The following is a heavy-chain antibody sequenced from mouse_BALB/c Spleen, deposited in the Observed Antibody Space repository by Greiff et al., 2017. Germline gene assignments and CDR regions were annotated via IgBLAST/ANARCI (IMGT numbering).Heavy chain of an antibody. CDR1: GYTFTSYY. J-gene: IGHJ4*01. D-gene: IGHD2-10*01. CDR3: ARSSYYGNLYYAMDY. CDR2: IYPGNVNT. Sequence: QVQLKQSGPELVKPGASVRISCKASGYTFTSYYIHWVKQRPGQGLEWIGWIYPGNVNTKYNEKFKGKATLTADKSSSTAYMQLSSLTSEDSAVYFCARSSYYGNLYYAMDYWGQGTSVTVSS. V-gene: IGHV1S56*01.